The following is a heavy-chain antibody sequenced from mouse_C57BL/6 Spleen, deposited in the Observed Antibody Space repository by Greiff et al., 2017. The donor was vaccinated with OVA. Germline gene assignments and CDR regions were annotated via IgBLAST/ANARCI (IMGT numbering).Heavy chain of an antibody. Sequence: EVKLMESGGGLVKPGGSLKLSCAASGFTFSSYAMSWVRQTPEKRLEWVATISDGGSYTYYPDNVKGRFTISRDNAKNNLYLQMSHLKSEDTAMYYCARDVVTTFAYWGQGTLVTVSA. CDR3: ARDVVTTFAY. D-gene: IGHD2-5*01. CDR2: ISDGGSYT. V-gene: IGHV5-4*01. CDR1: GFTFSSYA. J-gene: IGHJ3*01.